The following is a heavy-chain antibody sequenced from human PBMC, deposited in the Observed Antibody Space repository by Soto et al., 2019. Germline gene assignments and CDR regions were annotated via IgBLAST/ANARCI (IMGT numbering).Heavy chain of an antibody. CDR1: GFIFDDFG. J-gene: IGHJ6*02. CDR3: AKDRYGSLEGGMDV. V-gene: IGHV3-9*01. D-gene: IGHD1-26*01. Sequence: EVQLVESGGGLVQPGRSLRLSCAASGFIFDDFGMHWVRQAPGKGLEWVSGVTWNSGNIDYADSVKGRFTITRDNAKNSLYLQMNGLRGEDTALYYCAKDRYGSLEGGMDVWGQGTTVTVS. CDR2: VTWNSGNI.